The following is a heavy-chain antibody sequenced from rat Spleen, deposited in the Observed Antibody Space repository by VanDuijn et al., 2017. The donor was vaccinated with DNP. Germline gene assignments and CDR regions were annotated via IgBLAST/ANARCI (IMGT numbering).Heavy chain of an antibody. CDR2: ISPSGLRK. J-gene: IGHJ4*01. V-gene: IGHV5-25*01. CDR1: GFAFINYD. D-gene: IGHD4-3*01. Sequence: EVRLVESGGDLVQPGRSLNLSCLVSGFAFINYDMAWVRQAPTRGLEWVASISPSGLRKYYRDSVKGRCTVSRDNAKRTLYLQIDSLRSEDTAAYYCARLILRVGWAMDALGQGTSVYVSS. CDR3: ARLILRVGWAMDA.